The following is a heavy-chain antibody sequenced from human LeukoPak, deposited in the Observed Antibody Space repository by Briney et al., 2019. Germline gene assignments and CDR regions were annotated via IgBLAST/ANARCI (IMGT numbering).Heavy chain of an antibody. CDR1: GGSISSSSHY. D-gene: IGHD3-16*01. CDR3: ARLRLRLGEPTDFDY. CDR2: IYYSGST. V-gene: IGHV4-39*01. J-gene: IGHJ4*02. Sequence: SETLSLTCTVSGGSISSSSHYWGWIRQPPGKGLEWIGSIYYSGSTYYNPSLKSRVTISIDTSKNQFSLKLSSVTAADTAVYYCARLRLRLGEPTDFDYWGQGTLVTVSS.